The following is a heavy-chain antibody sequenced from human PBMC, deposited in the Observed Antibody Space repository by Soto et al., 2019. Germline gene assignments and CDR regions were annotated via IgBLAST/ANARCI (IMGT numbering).Heavy chain of an antibody. D-gene: IGHD6-19*01. J-gene: IGHJ4*02. CDR3: ATRAGIAVAGTEGGFDY. CDR1: GYTFTSYG. Sequence: QVQLVQSGAEVKKPGASVKVYCKASGYTFTSYGISWVRQAPGKGLERMGWIRAYNGNTNYAQKLQGRVTMTTDTSTSTAYMELRSLRSDDTAVYYCATRAGIAVAGTEGGFDYWGQGTLVTVSS. V-gene: IGHV1-18*04. CDR2: IRAYNGNT.